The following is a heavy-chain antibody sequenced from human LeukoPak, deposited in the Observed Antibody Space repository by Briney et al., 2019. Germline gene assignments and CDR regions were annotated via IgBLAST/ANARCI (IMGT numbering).Heavy chain of an antibody. CDR1: GFTFSSYA. J-gene: IGHJ5*02. Sequence: PGGSLRLSCAASGFTFSSYAMSWVRQAPGKGLEWVSAISGSGGSTYYADSVKGRFTISRDNSKNPLYLQMNSLRAEDTAVYYCAISAGDFWSGYYEGDWFDPWGQGTLVTVSS. CDR2: ISGSGGST. V-gene: IGHV3-23*01. CDR3: AISAGDFWSGYYEGDWFDP. D-gene: IGHD3-3*01.